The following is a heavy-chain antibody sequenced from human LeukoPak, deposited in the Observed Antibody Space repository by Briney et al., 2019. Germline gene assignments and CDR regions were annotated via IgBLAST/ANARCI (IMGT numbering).Heavy chain of an antibody. J-gene: IGHJ4*02. CDR1: GITFSTYA. D-gene: IGHD3-10*01. Sequence: GGSLRLSCAASGITFSTYAMSWVRQAPGKGLEWVSAVSSGGGSTYYADSVKGRFTISRDSSKNTLYLQMNSLRAEDTAVYYCAKPIYVSGSPDYCGQGTLVTVSS. CDR3: AKPIYVSGSPDY. CDR2: VSSGGGST. V-gene: IGHV3-23*01.